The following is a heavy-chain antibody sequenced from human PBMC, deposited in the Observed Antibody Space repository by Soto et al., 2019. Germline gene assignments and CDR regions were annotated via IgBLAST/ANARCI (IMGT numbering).Heavy chain of an antibody. V-gene: IGHV3-30*03. Sequence: QVQLVESGGGVVQPGRSLRLSCAASGFTFSSYGMHWVRQAPGKGLEWVAVISYDGSNKYYADSVKGRFTISRDNSKNTLYLQMNSLRAEDTAVYYCATALRFLEWPWGMDVWGQGTTVTVSS. D-gene: IGHD3-3*01. CDR2: ISYDGSNK. CDR1: GFTFSSYG. J-gene: IGHJ6*02. CDR3: ATALRFLEWPWGMDV.